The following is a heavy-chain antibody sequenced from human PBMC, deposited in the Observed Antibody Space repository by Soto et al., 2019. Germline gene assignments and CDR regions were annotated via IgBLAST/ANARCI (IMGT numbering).Heavy chain of an antibody. CDR1: GFTFSSYG. V-gene: IGHV3-33*01. CDR2: IWYDGSNK. Sequence: GGSLRLSCAASGFTFSSYGMHWVRQAPGKGLEWMAVIWYDGSNKYYADSVKGRFTISRDNSKNTLYLQMNSLRAEDTAVYYCAVSFWSGSDAFDIWGQGTMVTVSS. J-gene: IGHJ3*02. D-gene: IGHD3-3*01. CDR3: AVSFWSGSDAFDI.